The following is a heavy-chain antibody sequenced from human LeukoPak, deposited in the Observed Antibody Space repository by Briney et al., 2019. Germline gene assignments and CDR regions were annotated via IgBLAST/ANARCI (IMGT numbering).Heavy chain of an antibody. J-gene: IGHJ4*02. CDR3: ARDYYDSSGYSRPGY. Sequence: ASVKVSCKASGYTFTGYYMHWVRQAPGQGLEWMGWINPNSGGTNYAQKFQGRVTMTRDTSISTAHMELSRLRSDDTAVYYCARDYYDSSGYSRPGYWGQGTLVTVSS. V-gene: IGHV1-2*02. D-gene: IGHD3-22*01. CDR2: INPNSGGT. CDR1: GYTFTGYY.